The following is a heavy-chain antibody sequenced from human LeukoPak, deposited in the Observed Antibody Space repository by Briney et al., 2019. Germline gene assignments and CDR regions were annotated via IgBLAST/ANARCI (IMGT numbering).Heavy chain of an antibody. J-gene: IGHJ4*02. CDR2: INHSGST. CDR1: GGSFSGYY. V-gene: IGHV4-34*01. CDR3: ALLGDGYNESGRY. D-gene: IGHD5-24*01. Sequence: SETLSLTCAVYGGSFSGYYWSWIRQPPGKGLEWIGEINHSGSTNYNPSLKSRVTISVDTSKNQFSLKLSSVTAADTAVYYCALLGDGYNESGRYWGQGTLVTVSS.